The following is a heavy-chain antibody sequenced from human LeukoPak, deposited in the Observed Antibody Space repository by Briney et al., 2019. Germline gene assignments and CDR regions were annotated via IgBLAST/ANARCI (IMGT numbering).Heavy chain of an antibody. Sequence: GGSLRLSCAASGFTFSSYAMSWVRQAPGKGLEWVSAISGSGGSTYYADSVKGRFTISRDNSKNTLYLQMNSLRAEDTAVYYCARSWGSGGVFDYWGQGTLVTVSS. CDR1: GFTFSSYA. V-gene: IGHV3-23*01. CDR3: ARSWGSGGVFDY. J-gene: IGHJ4*02. CDR2: ISGSGGST. D-gene: IGHD6-25*01.